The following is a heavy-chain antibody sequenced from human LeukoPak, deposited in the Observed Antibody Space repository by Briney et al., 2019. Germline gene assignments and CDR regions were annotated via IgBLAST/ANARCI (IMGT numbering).Heavy chain of an antibody. J-gene: IGHJ6*03. CDR2: IFHNGNA. CDR1: GGSISTSNYY. Sequence: SETLSLTCSVSGGSISTSNYYWVWIRQSPEKGLEWIGSIFHNGNAFYSPSLQSRVTMSLDTSKDQFSLKLNSVTAADTAVYYCVREAYCGGDCYSGYMDVWGKGTTVTVSS. CDR3: VREAYCGGDCYSGYMDV. D-gene: IGHD2-21*02. V-gene: IGHV4-39*07.